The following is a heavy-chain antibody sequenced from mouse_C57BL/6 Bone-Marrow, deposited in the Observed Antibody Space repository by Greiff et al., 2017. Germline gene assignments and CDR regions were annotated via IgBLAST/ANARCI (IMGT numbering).Heavy chain of an antibody. CDR3: ARGGFITTVVAPRGY. CDR2: INPNNGGT. J-gene: IGHJ2*01. Sequence: EVQLQQSGPELVKPGASVKMSCKASGYTFTDYNMHWVKQSHGQSLEWIGYINPNNGGTSYNQKFKGKATLSVYKSSSTAYMELSSLTSEDSAVYYCARGGFITTVVAPRGYWGQGTTLTVSA. CDR1: GYTFTDYN. V-gene: IGHV1-22*01. D-gene: IGHD1-1*01.